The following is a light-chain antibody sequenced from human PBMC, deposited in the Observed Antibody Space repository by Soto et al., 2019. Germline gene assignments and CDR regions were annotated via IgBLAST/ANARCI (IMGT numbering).Light chain of an antibody. Sequence: DIVMTQSPDSLAVSLGEGATINCKSSQSVLYSSNNKNYLAWYQQKPGQPPKLLIYWASNRESGVPDRFSGSGSGTDFTLTISSLQAEDVAVYYCQQYFSPPFTFGPGTKVDIK. CDR2: WAS. CDR3: QQYFSPPFT. CDR1: QSVLYSSNNKNY. V-gene: IGKV4-1*01. J-gene: IGKJ3*01.